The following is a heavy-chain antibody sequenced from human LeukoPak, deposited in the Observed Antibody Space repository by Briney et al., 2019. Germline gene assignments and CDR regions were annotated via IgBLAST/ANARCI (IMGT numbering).Heavy chain of an antibody. J-gene: IGHJ4*01. CDR2: IYHSGST. D-gene: IGHD3-22*01. Sequence: TPSETLSLTCTVSGYSISSGYYWGWIRQPPGKGLEWIGSIYHSGSTYYNPSLKSRVTISVDTSKNRFSLKLSSVTAADTAVYYCARDDTYFYDSSGHGFDFWGHGTLVTVSS. CDR1: GYSISSGYY. CDR3: ARDDTYFYDSSGHGFDF. V-gene: IGHV4-38-2*02.